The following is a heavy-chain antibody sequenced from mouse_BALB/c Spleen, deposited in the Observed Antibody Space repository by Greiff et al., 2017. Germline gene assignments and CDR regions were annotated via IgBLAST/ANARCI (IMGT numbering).Heavy chain of an antibody. J-gene: IGHJ1*01. CDR1: GFTFSSYY. Sequence: EVQGVESGGGLVKLGGSLKLSCAASGFTFSSYYMSWVRQTPEKRLELVAAINSNGGSTYYPDTVKGRFTISRDNAKNTLYLQMSSLKSEDTALYYCARQGTTVAQPYWYFDVWGAGTTVTVSS. V-gene: IGHV5-6-2*01. CDR3: ARQGTTVAQPYWYFDV. CDR2: INSNGGST. D-gene: IGHD1-1*01.